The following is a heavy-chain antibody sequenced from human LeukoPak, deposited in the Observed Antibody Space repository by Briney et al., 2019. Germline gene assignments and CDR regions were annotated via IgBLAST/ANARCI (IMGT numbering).Heavy chain of an antibody. J-gene: IGHJ3*02. CDR1: GFTFSSYW. D-gene: IGHD1-26*01. Sequence: GGSLRLSCAASGFTFSSYWMSWVRQAPGKGLEWVANIKQDGSEKYYVDSVKGRFTISRDNAKNSLYLQMNSLRAEDTAVYYCARDRIVGEYRWAFDIGGQGTMVTVSS. V-gene: IGHV3-7*01. CDR2: IKQDGSEK. CDR3: ARDRIVGEYRWAFDI.